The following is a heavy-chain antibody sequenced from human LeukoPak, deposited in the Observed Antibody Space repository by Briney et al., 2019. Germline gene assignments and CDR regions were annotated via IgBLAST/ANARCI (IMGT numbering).Heavy chain of an antibody. CDR1: GGPIYSSSYY. CDR3: ARLWTGNGYYFDY. V-gene: IGHV4-39*01. CDR2: IYYSGST. D-gene: IGHD3/OR15-3a*01. J-gene: IGHJ4*02. Sequence: SETLSLTCTVSGGPIYSSSYYWGWVRQPPGKGLEWIGNIYYSGSTYYNPSLKSRVTISVDPSKNQFSLKLNSVTAADTAVYYCARLWTGNGYYFDYWGQGTLVTVSS.